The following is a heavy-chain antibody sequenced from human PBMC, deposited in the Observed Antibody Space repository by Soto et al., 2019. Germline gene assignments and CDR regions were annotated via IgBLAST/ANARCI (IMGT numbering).Heavy chain of an antibody. Sequence: HLGGSLRLSCAASGLTVSSNYMSWVRQAPGKGLEWVSVIYTGGSTYYADSVKGRFTISRDNSKNTLYLQMNSLRAEDTAVYYCARVDCGSDGCFLIDCWGQGTLVTVPS. J-gene: IGHJ4*02. CDR3: ARVDCGSDGCFLIDC. D-gene: IGHD2-21*01. V-gene: IGHV3-66*01. CDR2: IYTGGST. CDR1: GLTVSSNY.